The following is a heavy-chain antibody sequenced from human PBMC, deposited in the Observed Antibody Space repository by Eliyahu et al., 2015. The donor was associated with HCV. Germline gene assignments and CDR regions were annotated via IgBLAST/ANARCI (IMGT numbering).Heavy chain of an antibody. V-gene: IGHV3-30*18. CDR2: ISYDGSNK. Sequence: SSYGMHWVRQAPGKGLEWVAVISYDGSNKYYADSVKGRFTISRDNSKNTLYLQMNSLRAEDTAVYYCAKDAPDYGDYVGYYFDYWGQGTLVTVSS. CDR3: AKDAPDYGDYVGYYFDY. CDR1: SSYG. J-gene: IGHJ4*02. D-gene: IGHD4-17*01.